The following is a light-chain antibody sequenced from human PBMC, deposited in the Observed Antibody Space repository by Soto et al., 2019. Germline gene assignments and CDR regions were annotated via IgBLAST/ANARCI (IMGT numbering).Light chain of an antibody. J-gene: IGKJ4*01. CDR1: QSVSTS. V-gene: IGKV1-39*01. CDR2: HSS. Sequence: DIQMTQSPSSLSASVGARVTITCRASQSVSTSVNWYQQLGGKAPKLLIQHSSTLQSGVPSRFNGSGSGTDFTLTISSLQPEDCATYYCQQTFNNRLSFGGGTKVEIK. CDR3: QQTFNNRLS.